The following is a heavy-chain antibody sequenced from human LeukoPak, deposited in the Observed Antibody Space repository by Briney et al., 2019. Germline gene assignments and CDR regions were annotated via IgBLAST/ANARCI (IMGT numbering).Heavy chain of an antibody. CDR2: FDPEDGET. CDR1: GYTLTELS. V-gene: IGHV1-24*01. CDR3: ATGIYDILTGYQPYYFDY. J-gene: IGHJ4*02. D-gene: IGHD3-9*01. Sequence: ASVKVSCKVSGYTLTELSMHRVRQAPGKGLEWMGGFDPEDGETIYAQKFQGRVTMTGDTSTDTAYMELSSLRSEDTAVYYCATGIYDILTGYQPYYFDYWGQGTLVTVSS.